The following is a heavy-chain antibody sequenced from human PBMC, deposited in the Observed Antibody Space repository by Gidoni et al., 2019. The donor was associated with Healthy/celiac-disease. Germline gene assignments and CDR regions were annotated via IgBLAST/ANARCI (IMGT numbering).Heavy chain of an antibody. Sequence: QPQLQASGPGLVKPSETLSLTCTVSGGPISSSSYYWGWIRQPPGKGLEWIGSIYYSGSTYYNPSLKSRVTISVDTSKNQFSLKLSSVTAADTAVYYCARHRAEGTMRVNWFDPWGQGTLVTVSS. D-gene: IGHD3-22*01. CDR2: IYYSGST. J-gene: IGHJ5*02. CDR3: ARHRAEGTMRVNWFDP. CDR1: GGPISSSSYY. V-gene: IGHV4-39*01.